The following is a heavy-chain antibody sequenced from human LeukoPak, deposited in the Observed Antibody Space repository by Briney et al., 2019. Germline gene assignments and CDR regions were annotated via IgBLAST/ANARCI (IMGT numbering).Heavy chain of an antibody. CDR1: GFTFSSYG. CDR2: ISSSSSYI. D-gene: IGHD3-10*01. CDR3: ARVVYGSGSYYND. V-gene: IGHV3-21*01. Sequence: GGSLRLSCAASGFTFSSYGMSWVRQAPGKGLEWVSSISSSSSYIYYADSVKGRFTISRDNAKNSLYLQMNSLRAEDTAVYYCARVVYGSGSYYNDWGQGTLVTVSS. J-gene: IGHJ4*02.